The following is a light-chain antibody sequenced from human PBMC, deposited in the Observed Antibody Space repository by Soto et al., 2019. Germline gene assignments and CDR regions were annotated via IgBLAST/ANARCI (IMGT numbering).Light chain of an antibody. CDR1: SSNIGRNS. Sequence: QSVLTQPPSASWTPGQRVTISCSGSSSNIGRNSVNWYQQLPGTAPKLLMYGNDQRPSGVPDRFSGSKSGTSASLAISGLHSEDEADYYCATWDVSLRGPVFGGGTQLTVL. CDR3: ATWDVSLRGPV. CDR2: GND. V-gene: IGLV1-44*01. J-gene: IGLJ7*01.